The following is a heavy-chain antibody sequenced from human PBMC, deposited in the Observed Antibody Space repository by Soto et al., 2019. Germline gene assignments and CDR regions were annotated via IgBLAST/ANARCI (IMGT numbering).Heavy chain of an antibody. Sequence: TLSLTCTVSGGSISNAAYSWSWIRQPPGKGLEWIGYIYPSGMPFYNPSLRSRVTISIDRSNDQFSLNLKSVTAADTAVYYCARERGGYGLFDSWGQGTLVTVS. CDR2: IYPSGMP. J-gene: IGHJ4*02. CDR3: ARERGGYGLFDS. V-gene: IGHV4-30-2*01. CDR1: GGSISNAAYS. D-gene: IGHD5-18*01.